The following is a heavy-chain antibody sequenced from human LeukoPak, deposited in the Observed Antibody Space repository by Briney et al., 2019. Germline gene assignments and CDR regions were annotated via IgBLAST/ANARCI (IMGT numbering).Heavy chain of an antibody. Sequence: GGSLRLSCAASGFTFDDYGMSWVRQAPGKGLEWVSGINWNGGSTGYADSVKGRFTISRDNAKNSLYLQMNSLRAEDTALHYCARDLKYSSGWSYFDYWGQGTLVTVSS. CDR2: INWNGGST. CDR3: ARDLKYSSGWSYFDY. CDR1: GFTFDDYG. D-gene: IGHD6-19*01. J-gene: IGHJ4*02. V-gene: IGHV3-20*04.